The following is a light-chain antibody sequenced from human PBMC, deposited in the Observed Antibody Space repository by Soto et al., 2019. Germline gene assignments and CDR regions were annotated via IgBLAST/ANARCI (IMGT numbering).Light chain of an antibody. CDR1: QSVNIN. V-gene: IGKV3-15*01. CDR2: GAS. CDR3: QQYDIWPPLT. J-gene: IGKJ4*01. Sequence: EIVMTQSPATLSVSPGERATLSCRASQSVNINLAWYQQKPGQAPRLLVYGASTRATGIPARFSGSGSGTEFTLTISSLQSEDFSVYYCQQYDIWPPLTFGGGTTVEVK.